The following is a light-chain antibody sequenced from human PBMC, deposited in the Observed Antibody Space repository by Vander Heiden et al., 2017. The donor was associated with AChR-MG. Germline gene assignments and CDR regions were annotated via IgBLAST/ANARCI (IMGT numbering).Light chain of an antibody. V-gene: IGKV1-39*01. CDR3: QQSYNSPHT. CDR1: QSISKN. J-gene: IGKJ4*01. Sequence: DIQMTQSPSSLSASVGDRVTITCRASQSISKNLNWYQQKPGKAPKLLIYAASSLQSGVPSRFSGSGSGTDFTLTISSLQPEDFATYYCQQSYNSPHTFGGGTKVEIK. CDR2: AAS.